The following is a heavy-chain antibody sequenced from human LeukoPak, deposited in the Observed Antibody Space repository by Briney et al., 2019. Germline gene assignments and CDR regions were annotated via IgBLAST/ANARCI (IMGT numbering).Heavy chain of an antibody. Sequence: SVKVSCKASGGTFSSYVISWVRQAPGQGLAWMGGIIPTFGTAHYPQKFQGRVTITADKSKSTAYMELSSLRSEDTAVYYCARDRLQYYYGSGSYYNPGDAFDIWGQGTMVTVSS. V-gene: IGHV1-69*06. CDR3: ARDRLQYYYGSGSYYNPGDAFDI. CDR2: IIPTFGTA. J-gene: IGHJ3*02. CDR1: GGTFSSYV. D-gene: IGHD3-10*01.